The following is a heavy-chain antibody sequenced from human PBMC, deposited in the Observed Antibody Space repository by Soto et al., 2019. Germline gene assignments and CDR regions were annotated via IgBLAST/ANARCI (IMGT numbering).Heavy chain of an antibody. CDR2: MNPNSGNT. V-gene: IGHV1-8*01. CDR3: AREGYYYGSGSHPRNCWFDP. Sequence: QVQLVQSGAEVKKPGASVKVSCKASGYTFTSYDINWVRQATGQGLEWMGWMNPNSGNTGYAQKFQGRVTMTRNTSISTAYMELSSLRSEDTAVYYCAREGYYYGSGSHPRNCWFDPWGQGTLVTVSS. D-gene: IGHD3-10*01. J-gene: IGHJ5*02. CDR1: GYTFTSYD.